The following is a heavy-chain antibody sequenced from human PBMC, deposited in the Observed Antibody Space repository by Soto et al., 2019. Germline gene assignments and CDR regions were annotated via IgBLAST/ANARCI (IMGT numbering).Heavy chain of an antibody. CDR1: GGSISSYY. D-gene: IGHD1-26*01. Sequence: SETLSLTCTVSGGSISSYYWSWIRQPPGKGLEWIGYIYYSGSTNYNPSLKSRVTISVDTSKNQFSLKLSSVTAADTAVYYCAGSIVGATTLDYWGQGTQVTVSS. V-gene: IGHV4-59*01. CDR3: AGSIVGATTLDY. J-gene: IGHJ4*02. CDR2: IYYSGST.